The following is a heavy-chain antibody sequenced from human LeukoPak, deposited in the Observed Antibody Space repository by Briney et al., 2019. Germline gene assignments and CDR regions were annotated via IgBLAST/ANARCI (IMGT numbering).Heavy chain of an antibody. Sequence: GGSLRLSCAASGFSFSSYAMSCVREAPGEGREWVSAICGRGGRAYYADSVKGRFTISRDNSKDTLYLQMNSLRAEDTAVYYCAKGLHVLRFLEWPKNWFDPWGQGTLVTVSS. CDR2: ICGRGGRA. J-gene: IGHJ5*02. D-gene: IGHD3-3*01. V-gene: IGHV3-23*01. CDR3: AKGLHVLRFLEWPKNWFDP. CDR1: GFSFSSYA.